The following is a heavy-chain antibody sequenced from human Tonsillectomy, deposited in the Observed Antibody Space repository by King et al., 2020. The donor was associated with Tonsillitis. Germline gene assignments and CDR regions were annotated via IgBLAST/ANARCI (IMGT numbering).Heavy chain of an antibody. CDR1: GFTFSTYG. Sequence: VQLVESGGGVVQPGRSLRLSCAASGFTFSTYGMHWVRQAPGKGLQWVAVIWSDGSNKYYADSVKGRFTISRDNSKNTLYLQMNGLRAEDTAVYYCARGATGPTYWGQGTLVTVSS. CDR3: ARGATGPTY. D-gene: IGHD1/OR15-1a*01. CDR2: IWSDGSNK. J-gene: IGHJ4*02. V-gene: IGHV3-33*01.